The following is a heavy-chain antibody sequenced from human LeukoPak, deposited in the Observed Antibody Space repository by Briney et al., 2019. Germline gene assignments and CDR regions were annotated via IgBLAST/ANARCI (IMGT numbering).Heavy chain of an antibody. CDR2: ISYDGSNE. CDR1: GFTFSSYV. V-gene: IGHV3-30*04. Sequence: GGSLRLSCAASGFTFSSYVMHWVRQAPGKGLEWVAIISYDGSNEYYADSVKGRFTISRDNSKNTLYLQMNSLRAADTAVYYCAKDLIRDVWFGESWGQGTLVTVSS. D-gene: IGHD3-10*01. J-gene: IGHJ5*02. CDR3: AKDLIRDVWFGES.